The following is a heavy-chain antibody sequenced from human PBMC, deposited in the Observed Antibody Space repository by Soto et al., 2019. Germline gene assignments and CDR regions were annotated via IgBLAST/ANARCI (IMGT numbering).Heavy chain of an antibody. CDR1: GGTSSDYA. Sequence: QVLLVQSGTEVKKPGSSVKVSCQASGGTSSDYALTWVRQAPGQGLEWMGGIIPIFGTANYAQSFQGRVSITADESSSTAYMELSSLKSEDTAVYYCAGSFKYGSGTFDALDVWGHGKMVMVSS. J-gene: IGHJ3*01. CDR3: AGSFKYGSGTFDALDV. V-gene: IGHV1-69*01. CDR2: IIPIFGTA. D-gene: IGHD3-10*01.